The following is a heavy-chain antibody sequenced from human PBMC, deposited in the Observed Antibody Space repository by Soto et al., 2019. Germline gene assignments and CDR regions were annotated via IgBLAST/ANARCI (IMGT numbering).Heavy chain of an antibody. V-gene: IGHV3-7*01. D-gene: IGHD5-12*01. Sequence: PGGSLRLSCAASGFTFSSYWMGWVRQAPGKGLEWVANIKQDGSEKYYVDSVKGRFTISRDNAKNSLYLQMNSLRAEDTAVYYCARIGRDGYNYNYYYGMDVWGQGTTVTVSS. CDR1: GFTFSSYW. J-gene: IGHJ6*02. CDR2: IKQDGSEK. CDR3: ARIGRDGYNYNYYYGMDV.